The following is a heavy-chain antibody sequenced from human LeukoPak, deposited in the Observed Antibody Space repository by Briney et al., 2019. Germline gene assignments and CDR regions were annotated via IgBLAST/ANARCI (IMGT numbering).Heavy chain of an antibody. D-gene: IGHD3-22*01. Sequence: ASVKVSCKASGYTFTSYYMHWVRQAPGQGLEWMGIINPSGGSKSYAQKFQGRVTMTRDTSTSTVYMELSSLRSEDTAVYYCARDSSGYYDSSGYPNWFDPWGQGTLVTVSS. CDR1: GYTFTSYY. J-gene: IGHJ5*02. CDR2: INPSGGSK. V-gene: IGHV1-46*01. CDR3: ARDSSGYYDSSGYPNWFDP.